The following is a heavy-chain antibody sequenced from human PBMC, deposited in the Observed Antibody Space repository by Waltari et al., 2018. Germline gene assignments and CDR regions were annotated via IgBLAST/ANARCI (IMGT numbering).Heavy chain of an antibody. V-gene: IGHV4-59*11. CDR3: ARKGDTSGWYSWFDP. CDR1: GGSISSHS. Sequence: QVQLQESGPGLVKPSETLSLTCTVSGGSISSHSWSWIRPPPGKGLEWIGYIYYSGSTNYNPSLKSRVTISVDTSKNQFSLKLSSVTAADTAVYYCARKGDTSGWYSWFDPWGQGTLVTVSS. J-gene: IGHJ5*02. D-gene: IGHD6-19*01. CDR2: IYYSGST.